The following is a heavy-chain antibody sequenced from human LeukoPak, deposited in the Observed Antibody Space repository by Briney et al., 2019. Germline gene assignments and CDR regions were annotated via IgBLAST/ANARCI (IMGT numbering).Heavy chain of an antibody. CDR1: GFTFSSYW. D-gene: IGHD4/OR15-4a*01. CDR3: ARASTMVPNLLDN. Sequence: GGSLRLSCVASGFTFSSYWMHWVRHPPGKGLLWVSRLRGDGSTTKYADSLKGRFTISRDNAKNTLYLQMNSLRAEDTAVYFCARASTMVPNLLDNWGQGTLVTVSS. V-gene: IGHV3-74*03. CDR2: LRGDGSTT. J-gene: IGHJ4*02.